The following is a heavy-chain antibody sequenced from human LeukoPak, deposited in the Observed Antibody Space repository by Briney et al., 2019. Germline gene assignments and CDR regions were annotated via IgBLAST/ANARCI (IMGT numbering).Heavy chain of an antibody. CDR2: ISYDGSNK. D-gene: IGHD6-13*01. J-gene: IGHJ3*02. CDR1: GFTFSSYA. V-gene: IGHV3-30-3*01. CDR3: ARAGSDVFDI. Sequence: PGGSLRLSCAASGFTFSSYAMHWVRQAPGKGLEWVAVISYDGSNKYYADSVKGRFTISRDNSKNTLYLQMNTRRAENTAVYYCARAGSDVFDIGAQGTRAPVFS.